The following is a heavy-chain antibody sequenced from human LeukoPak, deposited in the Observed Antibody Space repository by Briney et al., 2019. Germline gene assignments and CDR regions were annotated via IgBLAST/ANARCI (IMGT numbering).Heavy chain of an antibody. CDR1: GFTFSSYA. J-gene: IGHJ6*02. CDR3: ARDRAYYGSGSSYGMDV. D-gene: IGHD3-10*01. Sequence: GGSLRLSCAASGFTFSSYAMSWVRQAPAKGLEWVSGISGSGGNTYYADSVKGRFTISRDNSNNTLYLQMNSLRAEDTAVYYCARDRAYYGSGSSYGMDVWGQGTTVTVSS. V-gene: IGHV3-23*01. CDR2: ISGSGGNT.